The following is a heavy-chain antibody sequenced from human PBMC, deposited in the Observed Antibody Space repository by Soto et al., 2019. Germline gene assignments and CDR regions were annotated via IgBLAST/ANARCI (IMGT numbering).Heavy chain of an antibody. CDR2: IYYSGST. D-gene: IGHD2-8*01. Sequence: SETLSLTCTVSGGSISSSSYYWGWIRQPPGKGLEWIGSIYYSGSTYYNPSLKSPVTISVDTSKNQFSLKLSSVTAADTAVYYCARLRCTNGVCYKFGEWGQGTLVTVSS. V-gene: IGHV4-39*01. CDR3: ARLRCTNGVCYKFGE. CDR1: GGSISSSSYY. J-gene: IGHJ4*02.